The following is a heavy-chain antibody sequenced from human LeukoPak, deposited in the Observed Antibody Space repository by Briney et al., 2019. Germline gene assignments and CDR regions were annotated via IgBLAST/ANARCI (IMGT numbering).Heavy chain of an antibody. CDR3: SGHMTSADY. J-gene: IGHJ4*02. CDR2: VKSKVHGGTT. D-gene: IGHD2-2*01. Sequence: PGGSLRLSCAASGFTFSDAWMSWVRQAPGKGLEWVASVKSKVHGGTTDYAAPVNGRFTISRDDSENKLFLQMNSLKTEDTGVYYCSGHMTSADYWGQGTLVTVSS. CDR1: GFTFSDAW. V-gene: IGHV3-15*01.